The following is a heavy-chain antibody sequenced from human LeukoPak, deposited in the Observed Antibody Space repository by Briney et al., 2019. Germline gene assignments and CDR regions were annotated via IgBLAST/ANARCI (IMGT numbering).Heavy chain of an antibody. J-gene: IGHJ4*02. CDR2: IFYDGTIQ. CDR3: ARDPRGPAGYDSPAQDTFDY. CDR1: GFTFTHYA. Sequence: PGGSLRLSCAASGFTFTHYAMHWVRQTPGKGLEWVAVIFYDGTIQYYSDSVRGRLIVSRDNPKNTLYLQMNSLRAEDTAVYYCARDPRGPAGYDSPAQDTFDYWGQGTLVTVSS. V-gene: IGHV3-30*03. D-gene: IGHD3-22*01.